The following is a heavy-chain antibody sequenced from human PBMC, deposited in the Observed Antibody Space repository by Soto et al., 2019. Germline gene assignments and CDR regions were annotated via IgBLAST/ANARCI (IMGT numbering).Heavy chain of an antibody. V-gene: IGHV4-61*01. J-gene: IGHJ4*02. CDR1: GGSLTNRSFF. CDR2: VFCSGGI. Sequence: SGTPFPTCKVSGGSLTNRSFFWGWVRQPPGKGLGGVGYVFCSGGINYSPSFKSRVTISIDTSKNKFSLMLKSVTPADTAVYFCARARNRYFDYWGQGALVTVSS. CDR3: ARARNRYFDY.